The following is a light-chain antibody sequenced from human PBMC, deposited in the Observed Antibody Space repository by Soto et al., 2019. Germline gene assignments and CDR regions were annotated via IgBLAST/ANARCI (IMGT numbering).Light chain of an antibody. V-gene: IGLV2-14*01. J-gene: IGLJ1*01. CDR3: SSYAHSSIYV. Sequence: QSVLTQPASVSGSPGQSITISCTGTSSDVGGYNYVSWYQQHPGKAPKLMIYEVSNRPSGVSIRFSGSKSGNTASLTISGLQADDEADYYCSSYAHSSIYVFGTGTKVTVL. CDR1: SSDVGGYNY. CDR2: EVS.